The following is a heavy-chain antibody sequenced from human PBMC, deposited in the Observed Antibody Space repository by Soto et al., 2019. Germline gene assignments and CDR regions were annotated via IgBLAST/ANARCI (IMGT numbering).Heavy chain of an antibody. D-gene: IGHD3-22*01. V-gene: IGHV3-30*18. CDR1: GFTFSSYG. Sequence: QVQLVESGGSVLQPGRSLRLSCAASGFTFSSYGMHWVRQAPGKGLEWVTIISNDGSIQYYGDSVKGRFTVSRDNSNNTLFLEMNSLTAEETATYYCAKDRRDSSGTCSRCFGMDVWGQGTTVTVSS. CDR3: AKDRRDSSGTCSRCFGMDV. J-gene: IGHJ6*02. CDR2: ISNDGSIQ.